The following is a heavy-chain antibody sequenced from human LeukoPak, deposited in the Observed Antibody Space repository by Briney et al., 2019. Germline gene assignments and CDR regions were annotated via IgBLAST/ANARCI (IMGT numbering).Heavy chain of an antibody. CDR2: IIPIFGTA. CDR3: ARRSGYSGYDLDY. CDR1: GGTFSSYA. Sequence: SVKVSCKASGGTFSSYAISWVRQAPGQGLEWRGGIIPIFGTANYAQKFQGRVTITADESTSTAYMELSSLRSEDTAVYYCARRSGYSGYDLDYWGQGTLVTVSS. V-gene: IGHV1-69*13. J-gene: IGHJ4*02. D-gene: IGHD5-12*01.